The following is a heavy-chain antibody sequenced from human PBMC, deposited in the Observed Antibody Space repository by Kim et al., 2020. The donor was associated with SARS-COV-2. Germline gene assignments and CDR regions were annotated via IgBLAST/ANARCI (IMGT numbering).Heavy chain of an antibody. CDR2: IYYSGST. D-gene: IGHD6-19*01. CDR1: GGSISSSSYY. V-gene: IGHV4-39*01. Sequence: SETLSLTCTVSGGSISSSSYYWGWIRQPPGKGLEWIGSIYYSGSTYYNPSLKSRVTISVDTSKNQFSLKLSSVTAADTAVYYCARSASSGWLYYYYGMDVWGQGTTVTVSS. J-gene: IGHJ6*02. CDR3: ARSASSGWLYYYYGMDV.